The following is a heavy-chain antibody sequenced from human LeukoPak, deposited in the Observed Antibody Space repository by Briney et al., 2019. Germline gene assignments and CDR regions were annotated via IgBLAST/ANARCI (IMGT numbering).Heavy chain of an antibody. J-gene: IGHJ4*02. Sequence: GRSLRLSCTASGFTFGDYLMSWFRQAPGKGLEWIGFISGGATEYAASVKGRFTISRDDSTSIAYLQMNSLTTEDTAVYYCSRGSGWLSVYWGQGTLVTVSS. V-gene: IGHV3-49*03. CDR2: ISGGAT. CDR1: GFTFGDYL. D-gene: IGHD6-19*01. CDR3: SRGSGWLSVY.